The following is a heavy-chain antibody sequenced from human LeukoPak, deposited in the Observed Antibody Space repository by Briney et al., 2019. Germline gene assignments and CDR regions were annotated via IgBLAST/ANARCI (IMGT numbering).Heavy chain of an antibody. CDR2: IYYSGST. CDR3: ARVHYYDSSGYYYYYYYYMDV. J-gene: IGHJ6*03. V-gene: IGHV4-59*11. CDR1: GGSISSHY. Sequence: PSETLSLTCTVSGGSISSHYWSWIRQPPGKGLEWIGYIYYSGSTNYNPSLKSRVTISVDTSKNQFSLKLSSLTAADTAVYYCARVHYYDSSGYYYYYYYYMDVWGKGTTVTVSS. D-gene: IGHD3-22*01.